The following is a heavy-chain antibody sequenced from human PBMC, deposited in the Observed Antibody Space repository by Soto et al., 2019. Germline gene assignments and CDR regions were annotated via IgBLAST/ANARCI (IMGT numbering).Heavy chain of an antibody. Sequence: SVTLSLTCTVSGGSISSRSYYWGWIRHPPGKGLEWIGSIFYSENTYYNPSLKSRVTISVDTSSNQFSLKLSSVTAADTAVYYGARQEQYGNWFEPWGQETLVTVSS. CDR1: GGSISSRSYY. J-gene: IGHJ5*01. CDR3: ARQEQYGNWFEP. D-gene: IGHD6-19*01. CDR2: IFYSENT. V-gene: IGHV4-39*01.